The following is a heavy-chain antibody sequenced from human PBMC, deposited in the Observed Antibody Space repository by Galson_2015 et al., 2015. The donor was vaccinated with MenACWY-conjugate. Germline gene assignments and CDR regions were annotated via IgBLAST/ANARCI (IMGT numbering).Heavy chain of an antibody. CDR2: ISGSGSTT. J-gene: IGHJ3*02. D-gene: IGHD3/OR15-3a*01. Sequence: SLRLSCAASGFTFRDYAMTWVRLAPGTGLEWVSGISGSGSTTYYADSVKGRFTISRDNSKNTLYLQMNSLRGEDAAVYYCAKVLIFWPYGAFDMWGQGTMVTVSS. CDR3: AKVLIFWPYGAFDM. CDR1: GFTFRDYA. V-gene: IGHV3-23*01.